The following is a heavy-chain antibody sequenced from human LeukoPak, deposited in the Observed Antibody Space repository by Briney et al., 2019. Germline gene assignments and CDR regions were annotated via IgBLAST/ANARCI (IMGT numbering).Heavy chain of an antibody. D-gene: IGHD3-22*01. Sequence: SETLSLTCTVSGGSISSYYWSWIRQPPGKGLEWIGYIYYSGSTNYNPSLKSRVTISVDTSENQFSLKLSSVTAADTAVYYCARREIYDSSGYSLDCWGQGTLVTVSS. CDR3: ARREIYDSSGYSLDC. CDR1: GGSISSYY. J-gene: IGHJ4*02. V-gene: IGHV4-59*01. CDR2: IYYSGST.